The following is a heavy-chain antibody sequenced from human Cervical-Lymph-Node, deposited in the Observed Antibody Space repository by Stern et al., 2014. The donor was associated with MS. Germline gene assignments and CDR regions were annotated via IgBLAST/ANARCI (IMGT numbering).Heavy chain of an antibody. J-gene: IGHJ5*02. CDR1: GGSISSYY. Sequence: QVQLQESGPGLVKPSETLSLTCTVSGGSISSYYWSWIRQPPGKGLEWIGYIYYSGSTNYNPSLKSRVTISVDTSKNQFSRKLSSVTAADTAVYYCARYSYGYASWFAPWGQGTLVTVSS. D-gene: IGHD5-18*01. CDR3: ARYSYGYASWFAP. CDR2: IYYSGST. V-gene: IGHV4-59*01.